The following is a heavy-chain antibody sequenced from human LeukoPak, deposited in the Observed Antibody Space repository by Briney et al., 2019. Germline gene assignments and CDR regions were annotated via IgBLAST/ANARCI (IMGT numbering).Heavy chain of an antibody. CDR2: MYYTGST. Sequence: SETLSLTCTVSGGSITSSAYYWAWIRQPPGKGLEWIGTMYYTGSTYYNPSLKSRVSISVDTSKNQFSLKLTSVTAADTAVYYCAPLERANGILDPWGQGTPVTVSS. CDR1: GGSITSSAYY. CDR3: APLERANGILDP. D-gene: IGHD5-18*01. V-gene: IGHV4-39*01. J-gene: IGHJ5*02.